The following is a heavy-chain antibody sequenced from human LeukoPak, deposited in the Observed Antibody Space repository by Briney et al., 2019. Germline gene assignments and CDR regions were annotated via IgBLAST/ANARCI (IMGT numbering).Heavy chain of an antibody. D-gene: IGHD3-10*01. J-gene: IGHJ6*02. CDR1: GGSISSYY. CDR3: ARDLLLWFGELSRNYYYYGMDV. Sequence: PSETLSLTCTVSGGSISSYYWSWIRQPAGKGLEWIGRIYTSGSTNYNPSLKGRVTMSVDTSKNQFSLKLSSVTAADTAVYYCARDLLLWFGELSRNYYYYGMDVWAKGPRSPSP. CDR2: IYTSGST. V-gene: IGHV4-4*07.